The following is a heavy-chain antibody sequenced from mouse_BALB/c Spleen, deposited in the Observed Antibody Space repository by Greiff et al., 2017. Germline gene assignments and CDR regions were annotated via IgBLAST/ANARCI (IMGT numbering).Heavy chain of an antibody. CDR2: ISYSGST. D-gene: IGHD2-10*01. Sequence: EVQVVESGPSLVKPSQTLSLTCSVTGDSITSGYWNWIRKFPGNKLEYMGYISYSGSTYYNPSLKSRISITRDTSKNQYYLQLNSVTTEDTATYYCARSSYYEWYFDVWGAGTTVTVSS. CDR1: GDSITSGY. CDR3: ARSSYYEWYFDV. V-gene: IGHV3-8*02. J-gene: IGHJ1*01.